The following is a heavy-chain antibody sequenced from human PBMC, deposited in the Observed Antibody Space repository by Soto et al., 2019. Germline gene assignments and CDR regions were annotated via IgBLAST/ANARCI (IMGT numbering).Heavy chain of an antibody. CDR3: AKHSSSSGSSYFYIMDV. CDR1: GFTYSSYA. D-gene: IGHD6-6*01. J-gene: IGHJ6*01. V-gene: IGHV3-23*01. Sequence: GGSLRLSCAASGFTYSSYAMSWVRQAPGKGLEWVSVISGSGDRTYYADCVKGRFTISRDNSRNTLYLQMNSLWAEDTAVYYCAKHSSSSGSSYFYIMDVRGQGTSVIVSS. CDR2: ISGSGDRT.